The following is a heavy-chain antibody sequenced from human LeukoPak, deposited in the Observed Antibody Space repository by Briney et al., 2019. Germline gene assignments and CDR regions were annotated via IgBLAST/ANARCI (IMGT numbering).Heavy chain of an antibody. CDR3: ARTRYSSGWFDY. CDR2: ISRDGGST. J-gene: IGHJ4*02. CDR1: GFTFDDYA. Sequence: GGSLRLSCAASGFTFDDYAMHWVRQAPGKGLEWVSLISRDGGSTYYADSVKGRFTISRDNAKNTLYLQMNSLRAEDTAVYYCARTRYSSGWFDYWGQGTLVTVSS. D-gene: IGHD6-19*01. V-gene: IGHV3-43D*04.